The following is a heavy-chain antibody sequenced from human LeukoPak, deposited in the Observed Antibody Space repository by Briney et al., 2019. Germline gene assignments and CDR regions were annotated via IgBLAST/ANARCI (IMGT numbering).Heavy chain of an antibody. V-gene: IGHV1-18*01. CDR2: ISAYNGNT. CDR1: GYTFTSYG. J-gene: IGHJ6*02. Sequence: ASVKVSCKASGYTFTSYGISWVRQAPGQGLEWMGWISAYNGNTNYAQKLQGRVTMTTDTSTSTAYMELRSLRSDDTAVYYCARTPRRYFDWSRYYYGMDVWGQGTTVTVSS. D-gene: IGHD3-9*01. CDR3: ARTPRRYFDWSRYYYGMDV.